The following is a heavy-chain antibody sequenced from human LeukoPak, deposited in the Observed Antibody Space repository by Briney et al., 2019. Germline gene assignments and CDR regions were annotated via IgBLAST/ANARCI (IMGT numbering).Heavy chain of an antibody. CDR2: ISGSSSDI. D-gene: IGHD2-8*01. CDR3: AKDRVYSVTSPDY. Sequence: GGSLRLSCAASGFTFSNYAMNWVRQAPGKGLEWVSSISGSSSDIYYADSVKGRFTISRDNAKNSLYLQMNSLRAEDTALYYCAKDRVYSVTSPDYWGQGTLVTVSS. CDR1: GFTFSNYA. V-gene: IGHV3-21*04. J-gene: IGHJ4*02.